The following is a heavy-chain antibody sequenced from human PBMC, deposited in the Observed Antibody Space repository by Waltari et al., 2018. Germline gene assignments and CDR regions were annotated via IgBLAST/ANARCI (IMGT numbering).Heavy chain of an antibody. CDR2: THHSGST. CDR3: AREHWGRSFPDY. D-gene: IGHD3-16*01. Sequence: QVQLQESGPGLVKPSETLSLTRAVSGYSISRDSHWGWIRQSPGKGLEWIGSTHHSGSTFYNPSLKSRVTISLEMSKNQFSLKLSSVTAADTAVYYCAREHWGRSFPDYWGQGTLVIVSS. CDR1: GYSISRDSH. J-gene: IGHJ4*02. V-gene: IGHV4-38-2*01.